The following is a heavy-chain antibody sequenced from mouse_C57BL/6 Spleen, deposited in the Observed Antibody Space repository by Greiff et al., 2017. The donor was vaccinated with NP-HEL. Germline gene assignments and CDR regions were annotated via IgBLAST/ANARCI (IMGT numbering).Heavy chain of an antibody. CDR2: ISSGSSTI. D-gene: IGHD1-1*01. V-gene: IGHV5-17*01. CDR3: ARTPYYGSSRYWYFDV. CDR1: GFTFSDYG. Sequence: EVHLVESGGGLVKPGGSLKLSCAASGFTFSDYGMHWVRQAPEKGLEWVAYISSGSSTIYYADTVKGRFTISRDNAKNTLFLQMTSLRSEDTAMYYCARTPYYGSSRYWYFDVWGTGTTVTVSS. J-gene: IGHJ1*03.